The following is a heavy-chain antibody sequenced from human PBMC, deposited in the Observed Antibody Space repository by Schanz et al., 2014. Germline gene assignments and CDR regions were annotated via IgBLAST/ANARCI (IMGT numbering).Heavy chain of an antibody. CDR3: ARDKGGYYPFDY. CDR2: IRSDERDK. D-gene: IGHD3-3*01. J-gene: IGHJ4*02. Sequence: QVQLVESGGGMVQPGRSLRLSCAGSGFSFSDYGIHWVRQAPGMGLEWVALIRSDERDKCYADSVKGRFSISRDNSKNTVYLQMNSLRAEDTAVYYCARDKGGYYPFDYWGQGTLVTVSS. V-gene: IGHV3-33*08. CDR1: GFSFSDYG.